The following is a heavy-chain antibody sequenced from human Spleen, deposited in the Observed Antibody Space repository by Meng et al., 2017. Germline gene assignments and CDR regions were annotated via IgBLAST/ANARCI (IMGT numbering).Heavy chain of an antibody. D-gene: IGHD3-3*01. V-gene: IGHV3-74*01. CDR2: TNSDGSIT. Sequence: QLVESGGGLIQPGGSLRLSCAASGFTFSSYWMLWVRQAPGEGLSWVSRTNSDGSITNYAVSVRGRFTISRDDAKNTVYLQMNSLRVEDTAVYYCARDFGGWYDVWGQGTLVTVSS. CDR1: GFTFSSYW. CDR3: ARDFGGWYDV. J-gene: IGHJ5*02.